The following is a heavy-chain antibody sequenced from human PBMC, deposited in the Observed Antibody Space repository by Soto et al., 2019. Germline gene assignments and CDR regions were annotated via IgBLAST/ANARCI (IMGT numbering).Heavy chain of an antibody. CDR1: GYTFTGYY. D-gene: IGHD3-3*01. CDR2: INPNSGDT. J-gene: IGHJ6*02. V-gene: IGHV1-2*04. Sequence: ASVKVSCKTSGYTFTGYYIHWVRQAPGQGPEWMGWINPNSGDTNYAQKFQGWVTMTRDTSISTAYMELSRLRSDDTAVYYCARERVIRFLEWSGYYYYGMDVWGQGTTVTVSS. CDR3: ARERVIRFLEWSGYYYYGMDV.